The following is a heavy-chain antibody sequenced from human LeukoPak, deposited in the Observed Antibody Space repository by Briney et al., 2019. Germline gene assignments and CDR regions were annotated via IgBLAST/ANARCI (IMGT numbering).Heavy chain of an antibody. Sequence: GGSLRLSCAASGFSFSSNWMHCVRQAPGKGLVWVSRISIDGGDTVYADSVKGRFTVSRDNAKDTLYLQMNSLRVEDTAVYYCARGPYYAAGSFDYWGQGTLVTVSS. V-gene: IGHV3-74*01. D-gene: IGHD3-10*01. CDR1: GFSFSSNW. J-gene: IGHJ4*02. CDR3: ARGPYYAAGSFDY. CDR2: ISIDGGDT.